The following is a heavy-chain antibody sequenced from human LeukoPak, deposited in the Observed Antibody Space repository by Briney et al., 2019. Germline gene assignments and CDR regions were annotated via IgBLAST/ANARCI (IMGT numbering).Heavy chain of an antibody. CDR2: VNADGSST. CDR1: GFTFSRHW. D-gene: IGHD3-10*01. V-gene: IGHV3-74*03. CDR3: ARDPYGSELDY. J-gene: IGHJ4*02. Sequence: GGSLRLSCAASGFTFSRHWMHWVRQAPGKGRVWVSRVNADGSSTTYADSVKGRFTISRDNAKDTLYLQMNSLRAEDTAVYYCARDPYGSELDYWGQGTLVTVSS.